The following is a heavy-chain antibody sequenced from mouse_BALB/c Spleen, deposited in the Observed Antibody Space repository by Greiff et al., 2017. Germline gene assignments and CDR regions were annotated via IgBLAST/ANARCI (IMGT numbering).Heavy chain of an antibody. CDR1: GFNIKDTY. V-gene: IGHV14-3*02. D-gene: IGHD2-4*01. CDR2: IDPANGNT. Sequence: VQLKESGAELVKPGASVKLSCTASGFNIKDTYMHWVKQRPEQGLEWIGRIDPANGNTKYDPKFQGKATITADTSSNTAYLQLSSLTSEATAVYYCGRDYQYLDVWGAGTTVTVSS. CDR3: GRDYQYLDV. J-gene: IGHJ1*01.